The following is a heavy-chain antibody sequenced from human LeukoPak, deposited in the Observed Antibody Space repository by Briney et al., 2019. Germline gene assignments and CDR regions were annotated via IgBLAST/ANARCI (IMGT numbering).Heavy chain of an antibody. CDR1: GYTFTSYD. D-gene: IGHD2-2*01. CDR2: MNPNSGNT. J-gene: IGHJ6*03. V-gene: IGHV1-8*03. Sequence: ASVKVSCKASGYTFTSYDINWVRQATGQGLEWMGWMNPNSGNTGYAQKFQGRVTITRNTSISTAYMELSSLRSEDTAVYYCARRFRLRCSSTNCLGYYYYYMDVWGKGTTVTVSS. CDR3: ARRFRLRCSSTNCLGYYYYYMDV.